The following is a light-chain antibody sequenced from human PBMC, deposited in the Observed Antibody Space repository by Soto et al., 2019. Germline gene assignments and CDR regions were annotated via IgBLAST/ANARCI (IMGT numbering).Light chain of an antibody. Sequence: QLVLTQSPSASASLGASVKLTCTLSSGHSSFTIAWHQQQPEKGPRYLMKLNSDGSHTKGDGIPDRFSGSSSGAERYLTISSLQSEDEADYYCQTWGSGTGVFGGATNLTVL. CDR2: LNSDGSH. J-gene: IGLJ3*02. V-gene: IGLV4-69*01. CDR3: QTWGSGTGV. CDR1: SGHSSFT.